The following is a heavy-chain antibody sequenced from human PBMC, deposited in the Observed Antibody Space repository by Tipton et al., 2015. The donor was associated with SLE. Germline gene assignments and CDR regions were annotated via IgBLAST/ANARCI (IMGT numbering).Heavy chain of an antibody. Sequence: TLSLTCAVYGGSFSDLYWTWIRQPPGKGLEWIGEINHSGGAKYNLSLKSRVTISVDTSKKQFSLTLRSLTAADTALYYCASAGFSSGWYVDYWGQGTLVTVSS. V-gene: IGHV4-34*01. D-gene: IGHD6-13*01. CDR1: GGSFSDLY. CDR3: ASAGFSSGWYVDY. J-gene: IGHJ4*02. CDR2: INHSGGA.